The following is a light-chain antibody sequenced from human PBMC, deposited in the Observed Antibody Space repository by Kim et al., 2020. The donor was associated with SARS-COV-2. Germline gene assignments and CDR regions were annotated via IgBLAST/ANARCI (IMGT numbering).Light chain of an antibody. V-gene: IGLV3-9*01. Sequence: SVALGQTARITGGGNNIGSKNVHWYQQKPGLAPVLVICRDNNRPSGIPERFSGSNSGNTATLTISRAQAGDEADYYCQVWDSSTAVFGGGTQLTVL. J-gene: IGLJ3*02. CDR1: NIGSKN. CDR3: QVWDSSTAV. CDR2: RDN.